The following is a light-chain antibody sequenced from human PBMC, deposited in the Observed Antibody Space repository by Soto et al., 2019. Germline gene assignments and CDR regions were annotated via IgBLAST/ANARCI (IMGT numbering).Light chain of an antibody. Sequence: VFTQSAFTLSLSPGERATLSCRASQSVSSYLAWYQQKPGQAPRLLIYDASNRATGIPARFSGSGSGTDFTLTIDNLQPEDFAIYYCQQRNNWPPITFGQGTRLEIK. CDR3: QQRNNWPPIT. J-gene: IGKJ5*01. CDR2: DAS. V-gene: IGKV3-11*01. CDR1: QSVSSY.